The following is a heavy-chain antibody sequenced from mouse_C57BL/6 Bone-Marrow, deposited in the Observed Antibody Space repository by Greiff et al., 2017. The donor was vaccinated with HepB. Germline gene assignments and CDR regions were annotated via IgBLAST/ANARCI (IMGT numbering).Heavy chain of an antibody. CDR1: GYTFTSYW. Sequence: QVQLQQPGAELVRPGSSVKLSCKASGYTFTSYWMDWVKQRPGQGLEWIGNIYPSDSETHYNQKFKDKATLTVDKSSSTAYMQLSSLTSEDSAVYYCARPGDEAMDYWGQGTSVTVSS. V-gene: IGHV1-61*01. CDR2: IYPSDSET. J-gene: IGHJ4*01. D-gene: IGHD3-1*01. CDR3: ARPGDEAMDY.